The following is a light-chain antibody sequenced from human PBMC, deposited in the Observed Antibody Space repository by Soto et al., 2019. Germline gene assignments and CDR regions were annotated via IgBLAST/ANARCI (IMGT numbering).Light chain of an antibody. CDR2: KAT. Sequence: DIQMTQSPSTLSASVGDRVTITCRASQSISHWLAWYQQKPGKAPNLLIYKATSLESGVPSRFSGSGSGTEFALTFTNLRPDDFATYFCRHYNTYSPPYTFGQGTRLEIK. J-gene: IGKJ2*01. CDR3: RHYNTYSPPYT. CDR1: QSISHW. V-gene: IGKV1-5*03.